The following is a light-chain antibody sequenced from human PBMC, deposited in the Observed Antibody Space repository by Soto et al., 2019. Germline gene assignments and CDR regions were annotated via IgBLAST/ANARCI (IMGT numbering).Light chain of an antibody. J-gene: IGKJ5*01. CDR2: AAS. CDR3: PHYANPPHP. CDR1: PSMQRRS. Sequence: SLSQGARATLFCRASPSMQRRSLAWYQHKPGQAPRVLIYAASNRATGIPDRFSGSGSGTDFTLTIIILEAEDVAVYYCPHYANPPHPFGRG. V-gene: IGKV3-20*01.